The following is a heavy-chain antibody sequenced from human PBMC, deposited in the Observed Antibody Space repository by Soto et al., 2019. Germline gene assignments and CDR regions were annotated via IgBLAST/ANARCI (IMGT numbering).Heavy chain of an antibody. Sequence: PSETLSLTCTVSGGSISSYYWSWIRQPPGKGLEWIGYTYYSGSTNYNPSLKSRVTISVDTSKNQFSLKLSSVTAADTAVYYCARDQVGYCSSTSCYPYYYYYYMDVWGKGTTVTVSS. CDR1: GGSISSYY. D-gene: IGHD2-2*01. V-gene: IGHV4-59*01. J-gene: IGHJ6*03. CDR2: TYYSGST. CDR3: ARDQVGYCSSTSCYPYYYYYYMDV.